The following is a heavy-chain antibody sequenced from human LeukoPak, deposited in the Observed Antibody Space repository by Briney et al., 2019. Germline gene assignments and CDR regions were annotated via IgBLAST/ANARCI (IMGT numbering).Heavy chain of an antibody. J-gene: IGHJ6*03. V-gene: IGHV3-74*01. CDR1: GFTFSSYW. CDR3: ASWTYYDFWSGYPPFCMDV. CDR2: INSDGSST. Sequence: GGSLRLSCAASGFTFSSYWMHWVRQAPGKGLVWVSRINSDGSSTSYADSVKGRFTISRDNAKNTLYLQMNSLRAEDTAVYYCASWTYYDFWSGYPPFCMDVWGKGTTVTVSS. D-gene: IGHD3-3*01.